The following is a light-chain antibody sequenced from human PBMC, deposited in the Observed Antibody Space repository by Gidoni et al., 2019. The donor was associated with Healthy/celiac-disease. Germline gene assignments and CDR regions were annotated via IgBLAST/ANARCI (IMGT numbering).Light chain of an antibody. CDR1: KIGSKS. J-gene: IGLJ2*01. Sequence: SYVLTQPPSVSVAPGQTARITCGGNKIGSKSVNWYQQKPGQAPVLVVYDDSDRPSGIPERFSGSNSGNTATLTISRVEAGDEADYYCQVWDSSSDSVVFGGGTKLTVL. CDR2: DDS. CDR3: QVWDSSSDSVV. V-gene: IGLV3-21*02.